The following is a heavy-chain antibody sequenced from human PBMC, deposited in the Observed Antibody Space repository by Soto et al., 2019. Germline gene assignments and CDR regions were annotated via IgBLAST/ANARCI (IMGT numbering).Heavy chain of an antibody. V-gene: IGHV4-59*01. J-gene: IGHJ4*02. CDR2: IYYSGST. CDR1: GGSISSYY. Sequence: SETLSLTCTVSGGSISSYYWSWIRQPPGKGLEWIGYIYYSGSTNYNPSLKSRVTISVDTSKNQFSLKLSSVTAADTAVYYCARVHYYGDSRTSVPTYIDYWGQGTLVTVSS. CDR3: ARVHYYGDSRTSVPTYIDY. D-gene: IGHD4-17*01.